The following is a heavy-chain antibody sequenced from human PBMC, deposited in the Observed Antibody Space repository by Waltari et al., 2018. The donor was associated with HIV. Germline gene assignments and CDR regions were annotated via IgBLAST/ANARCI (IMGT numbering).Heavy chain of an antibody. V-gene: IGHV3-74*01. CDR1: GFPFSSYW. CDR3: ARVLGYCSSTSCSTGDY. CDR2: INSDGSST. Sequence: EVQLVESGGGLVQPGGSLRLSCAASGFPFSSYWLNWVRQAPGKGLVWVSRINSDGSSTSYADSVKGRFTISRDNAKNTLYLQMNSLRAEDTAVYYCARVLGYCSSTSCSTGDYWGQGTLVTVSS. D-gene: IGHD2-2*01. J-gene: IGHJ4*02.